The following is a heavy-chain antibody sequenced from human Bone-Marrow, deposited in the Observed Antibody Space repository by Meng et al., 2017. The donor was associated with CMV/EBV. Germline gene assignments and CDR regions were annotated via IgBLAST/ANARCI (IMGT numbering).Heavy chain of an antibody. V-gene: IGHV3-53*01. J-gene: IGHJ6*02. CDR2: IYSGGST. Sequence: GESLKISCAASGFTVSSNYMSWVRQAPGKGLEWVSVIYSGGSTYYADSVKGRFTISRDNAKNSLYLQMNSLRAEDTAVYYCTRDQADDDSNNALLYGMDVWGQGTTVTVSS. CDR3: TRDQADDDSNNALLYGMDV. D-gene: IGHD4-11*01. CDR1: GFTVSSNY.